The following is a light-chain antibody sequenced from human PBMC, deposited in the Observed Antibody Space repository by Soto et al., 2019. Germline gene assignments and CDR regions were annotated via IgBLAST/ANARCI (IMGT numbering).Light chain of an antibody. Sequence: EIVLTPSPGTLSLSPGERATLSCRASQSVSSSYLAWCQQKPGQPPRLLIYGASSRATGIPDRFSGSGSGTDFTLTISRLEPEDFAVFYCQHYDSLPITFGQGTRLEIK. CDR1: QSVSSSY. CDR2: GAS. CDR3: QHYDSLPIT. J-gene: IGKJ5*01. V-gene: IGKV3-20*01.